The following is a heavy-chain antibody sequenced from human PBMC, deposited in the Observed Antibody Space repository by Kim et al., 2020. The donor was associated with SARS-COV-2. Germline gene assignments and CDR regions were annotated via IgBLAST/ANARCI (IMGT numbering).Heavy chain of an antibody. CDR2: IRSKANSYAT. J-gene: IGHJ3*02. CDR3: TRIPGTPFAFWDAFDI. CDR1: GFTFSDSP. D-gene: IGHD1-1*01. Sequence: GGSLRLSFAASGFTFSDSPMHWVRQASGKGLEWVGRIRSKANSYATAYAASVRGRFIISRDDSKNTAYLQMNSLKTEDTAVYYCTRIPGTPFAFWDAFDIWGQGTMVTVSS. V-gene: IGHV3-73*01.